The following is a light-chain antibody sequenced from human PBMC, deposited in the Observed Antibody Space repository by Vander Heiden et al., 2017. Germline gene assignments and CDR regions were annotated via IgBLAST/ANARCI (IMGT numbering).Light chain of an antibody. CDR2: AAS. Sequence: DIQLTQSPSFLSASVGDRVTITCRASQGIASYLAWYQQKPGKAPKLLIYAASTLQSGVPSRFSGSGSGTEFTLTISSLQPEDFATYYCQNRYSFSLTFGHGTKVDIK. CDR3: QNRYSFSLT. J-gene: IGKJ3*01. CDR1: QGIASY. V-gene: IGKV1-9*01.